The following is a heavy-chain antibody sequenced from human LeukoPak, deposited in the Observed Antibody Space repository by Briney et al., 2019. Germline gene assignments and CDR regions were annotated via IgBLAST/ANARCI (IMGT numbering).Heavy chain of an antibody. Sequence: KTGGSLRLSCAASGFTFSDYYMSWIRQAPGKGLEWVSYISSSSSYTNYADSVKGRFTISRDNAKNSLYLQMNSLRAEDTAVYYCARHRIAVAADAFDIWAKGQWSPSLQ. CDR3: ARHRIAVAADAFDI. CDR2: ISSSSSYT. J-gene: IGHJ3*02. CDR1: GFTFSDYY. V-gene: IGHV3-11*03. D-gene: IGHD6-19*01.